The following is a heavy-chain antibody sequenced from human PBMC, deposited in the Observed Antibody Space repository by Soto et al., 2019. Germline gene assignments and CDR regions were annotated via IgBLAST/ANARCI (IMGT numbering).Heavy chain of an antibody. V-gene: IGHV3-23*01. J-gene: IGHJ6*02. Sequence: PGGSLRLSCAASGFTFSSYAMSWVRQAPGKGLEWVSAISGSGGSTYYADSMKGRFTIYRDNSKNTLYLQMNSLGVEDTAVYYCAKVSDDYGDYPRYYYGVGVWGQGTTVTVSS. CDR3: AKVSDDYGDYPRYYYGVGV. D-gene: IGHD4-17*01. CDR1: GFTFSSYA. CDR2: ISGSGGST.